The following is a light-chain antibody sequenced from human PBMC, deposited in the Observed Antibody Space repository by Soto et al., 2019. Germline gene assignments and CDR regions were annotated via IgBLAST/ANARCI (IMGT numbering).Light chain of an antibody. V-gene: IGKV1-5*03. CDR2: KAS. J-gene: IGKJ1*01. CDR3: QHYNSYLWT. CDR1: QTISSW. Sequence: DIQMTQSPSTLSGSVGDRVTITCRASQTISSWFAWYQQKPGKAPKLLIYKASTLKIGVPSRFSGSGSGTEFTLTISSLQPDDFATYYCQHYNSYLWTFGQGTKVDIK.